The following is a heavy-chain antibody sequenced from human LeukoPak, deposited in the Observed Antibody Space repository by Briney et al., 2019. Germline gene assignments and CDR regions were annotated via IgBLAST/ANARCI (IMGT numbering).Heavy chain of an antibody. CDR1: GGSISSSSYY. J-gene: IGHJ5*02. V-gene: IGHV4-61*02. CDR3: ARGRMATTGLRYMPFDP. Sequence: SETLSLTCTVSGGSISSSSYYWSWLRQPAGKGLEWIGRIYTSGSTNYNPSLKSRVTISVDTSKNQFSLKLSSVTAADTAVYYCARGRMATTGLRYMPFDPWGQGAMVTVSS. D-gene: IGHD4-17*01. CDR2: IYTSGST.